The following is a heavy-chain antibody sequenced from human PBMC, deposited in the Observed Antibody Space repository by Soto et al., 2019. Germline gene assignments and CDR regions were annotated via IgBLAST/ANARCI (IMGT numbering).Heavy chain of an antibody. J-gene: IGHJ4*02. Sequence: ASVMVSCKASGYTFTSYAMHWVRQAPGQRLEWMRWINAGYGNTKYSQKFQGRVTITRDTSASTAYMELSSLRSEDTAVYYCARGTSVAGRVVYYLDYWGQGSLATASS. CDR3: ARGTSVAGRVVYYLDY. V-gene: IGHV1-3*01. CDR1: GYTFTSYA. CDR2: INAGYGNT. D-gene: IGHD6-19*01.